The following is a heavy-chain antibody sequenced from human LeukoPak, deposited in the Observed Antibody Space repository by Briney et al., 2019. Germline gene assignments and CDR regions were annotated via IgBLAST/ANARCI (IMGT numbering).Heavy chain of an antibody. D-gene: IGHD6-13*01. CDR2: INWNGGST. V-gene: IGHV3-20*01. J-gene: IGHJ5*02. CDR3: ARARSSSWYDWFDP. CDR1: GFTFDDYG. Sequence: GGSLRLSCAASGFTFDDYGMSWVRQAPGKGLEWVSGINWNGGSTGYADSVKGRFTISRDNAKKSLYLQMNSLRAEDAALYHCARARSSSWYDWFDPWGQGTLVTVSS.